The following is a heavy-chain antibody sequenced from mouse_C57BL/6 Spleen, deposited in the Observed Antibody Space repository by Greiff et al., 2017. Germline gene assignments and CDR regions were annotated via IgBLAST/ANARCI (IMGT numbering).Heavy chain of an antibody. J-gene: IGHJ2*01. CDR3: ARTTVVATGYFDY. CDR2: IDPSDGYT. V-gene: IGHV1-50*01. Sequence: QVQLQQPGAELVKPGASVKLFCKASGYTFTSYWMPRVKQRPGQGLEWIGEIDPSDGYTNYNQNFKGKATLTVDTSSSTAYMQLSSLTSEDSAVYYCARTTVVATGYFDYWGQGTTLTVSS. D-gene: IGHD1-1*01. CDR1: GYTFTSYW.